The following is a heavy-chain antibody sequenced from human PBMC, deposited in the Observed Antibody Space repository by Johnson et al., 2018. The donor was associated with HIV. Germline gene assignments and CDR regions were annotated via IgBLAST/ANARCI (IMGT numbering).Heavy chain of an antibody. CDR1: GFTFSSYG. J-gene: IGHJ3*02. CDR2: IYSGGRT. V-gene: IGHV3-NL1*01. Sequence: QVQLVESGGGVVQPGRSLRLSCAASGFTFSSYGMHWVRQAPGKGLEWVSVIYSGGRTYYADSVKGRFTISRDNSKNTLYLQMNSLRAEDTAVYYCARVMGATQVMGAFDIWDQGTMVTVSS. D-gene: IGHD1-26*01. CDR3: ARVMGATQVMGAFDI.